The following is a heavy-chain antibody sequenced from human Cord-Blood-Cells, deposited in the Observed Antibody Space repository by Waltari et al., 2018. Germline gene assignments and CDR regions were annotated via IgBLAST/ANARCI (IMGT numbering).Heavy chain of an antibody. V-gene: IGHV4-39*01. CDR2: IYYSGST. CDR3: ARHITIFGVVIDY. CDR1: GGSISRSSYY. D-gene: IGHD3-3*01. J-gene: IGHJ4*02. Sequence: QLQLQESGPGLVKPSETLSLTCTVSGGSISRSSYYWGWIRQPPGKGLEWIGSIYYSGSTYYNPSLKSRVTISVDTSKNQFSLKLSSVTAADTAVYYCARHITIFGVVIDYWGQGTLVTVSS.